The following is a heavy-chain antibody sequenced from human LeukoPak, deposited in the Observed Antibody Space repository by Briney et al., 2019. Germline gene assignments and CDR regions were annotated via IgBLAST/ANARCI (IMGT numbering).Heavy chain of an antibody. CDR2: ISSSSSYI. D-gene: IGHD5-18*01. V-gene: IGHV3-21*01. CDR1: GFTFSSYS. Sequence: GGSLRLSCAASGFTFSSYSMNWVRQAPGKGLGWVSSISSSSSYIYYADSVKGRFTISRDNAKNSLYLQMNSLRAEDTAVYYCARTNTAMVQALDYWGQGTLVTVSS. J-gene: IGHJ4*02. CDR3: ARTNTAMVQALDY.